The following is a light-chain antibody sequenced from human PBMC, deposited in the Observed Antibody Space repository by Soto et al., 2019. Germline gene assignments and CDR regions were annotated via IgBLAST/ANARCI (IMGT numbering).Light chain of an antibody. J-gene: IGKJ5*01. Sequence: EIVMTQSPATLSMSPGERATLSCRASQSVSSNLAWYQQKPGQAPRLLIYDASTRTTGGPARFSGSGSGTEFTLTISSLEPEDFAVYYCQQRNIWPPVTFGQGTRLEIK. CDR1: QSVSSN. V-gene: IGKV3-15*01. CDR3: QQRNIWPPVT. CDR2: DAS.